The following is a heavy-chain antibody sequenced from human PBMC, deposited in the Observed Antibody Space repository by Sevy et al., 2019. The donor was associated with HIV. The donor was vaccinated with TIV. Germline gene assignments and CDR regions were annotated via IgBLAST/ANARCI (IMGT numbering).Heavy chain of an antibody. D-gene: IGHD3-22*01. V-gene: IGHV3-23*01. CDR3: AKDPRSTMIVVVINYFDY. J-gene: IGHJ4*02. CDR1: GFTFSSYA. CDR2: ISGSGGST. Sequence: GGSLRLSCAASGFTFSSYAMSWVRQAPGKGLEWVSAISGSGGSTYYADSVKGRFTISRDNSKNTLYLQMNSLRGEDTAVYYCAKDPRSTMIVVVINYFDYWGQGTLVTVSS.